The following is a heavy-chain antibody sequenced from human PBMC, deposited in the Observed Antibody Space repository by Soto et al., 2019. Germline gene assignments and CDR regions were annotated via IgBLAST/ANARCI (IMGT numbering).Heavy chain of an antibody. J-gene: IGHJ6*03. Sequence: GGSLRLSCAASGFTFSDYYMSWIRQAPGKGLEWVSYISSSGSTIYYADSVKGRFTISRDNAKNSPYLQMNSLRAEDTAVYYCGRGGLGVCSSTSCYLPSSYYYYMDVWGKGTTVTVSS. CDR3: GRGGLGVCSSTSCYLPSSYYYYMDV. CDR1: GFTFSDYY. D-gene: IGHD2-2*01. CDR2: ISSSGSTI. V-gene: IGHV3-11*01.